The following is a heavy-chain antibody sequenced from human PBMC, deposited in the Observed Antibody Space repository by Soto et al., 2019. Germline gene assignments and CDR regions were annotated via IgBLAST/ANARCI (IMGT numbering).Heavy chain of an antibody. Sequence: SETLSLTCTVSGGSISSYYWSWIRQPPGKGLEWIGYIYYSGSTNYNPSLKSRATISLDTSKNQFSLKLSSVTAADTAVYYCARQGNASILNNWFDPWGQGNLVTVSS. J-gene: IGHJ5*02. CDR1: GGSISSYY. CDR2: IYYSGST. V-gene: IGHV4-59*01. CDR3: ARQGNASILNNWFDP.